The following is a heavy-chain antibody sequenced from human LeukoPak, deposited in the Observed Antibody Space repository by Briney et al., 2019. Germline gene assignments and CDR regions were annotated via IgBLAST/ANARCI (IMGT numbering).Heavy chain of an antibody. D-gene: IGHD2-2*01. CDR1: GFTFSSFS. CDR2: ITGSSSTI. V-gene: IGHV3-48*01. CDR3: ASCSSTNCY. J-gene: IGHJ4*02. Sequence: PAGGSLRLSCAASGFTFSSFSMNWVRQAPGKGLEWVSFITGSSSTIYYADSVKGRFTISRDNAKNSLYLQMNSLRAEDTAVYYCASCSSTNCYWGQGTLVTVSS.